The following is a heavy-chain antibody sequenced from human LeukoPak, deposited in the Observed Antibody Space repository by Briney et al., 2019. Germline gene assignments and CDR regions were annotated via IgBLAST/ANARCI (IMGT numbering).Heavy chain of an antibody. CDR3: ARGNSSSWPLDY. Sequence: PSETLSLTCTVSGGSISSYYWSWIRQPPGKGLEWIGRVYTSGSTNYNPSLESRVTMSVDTSKNQFSLNLSSVTAADTAVYYCARGNSSSWPLDYWGQGALVTVSS. CDR2: VYTSGST. CDR1: GGSISSYY. D-gene: IGHD6-13*01. J-gene: IGHJ4*02. V-gene: IGHV4-4*07.